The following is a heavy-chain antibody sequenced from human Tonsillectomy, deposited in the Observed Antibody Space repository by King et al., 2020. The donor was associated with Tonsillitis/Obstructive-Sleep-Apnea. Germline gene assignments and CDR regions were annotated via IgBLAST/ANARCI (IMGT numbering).Heavy chain of an antibody. J-gene: IGHJ3*02. Sequence: VQLVESGGGLEQPGRSLRLSCTASGFTFGDYTVNWLRQAPGKGLEWLGFIRTKPYGGTTEYAAPVKGRFTISRDDSKSIAYLQMNSLKIEDTAVYYCIRGVGPTKGAFDIWGQGTMVTVSS. CDR3: IRGVGPTKGAFDI. V-gene: IGHV3-49*03. CDR2: IRTKPYGGTT. D-gene: IGHD5-12*01. CDR1: GFTFGDYT.